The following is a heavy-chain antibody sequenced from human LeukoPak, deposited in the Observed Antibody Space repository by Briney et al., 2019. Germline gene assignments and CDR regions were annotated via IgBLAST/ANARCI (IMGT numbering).Heavy chain of an antibody. CDR1: GYTVTSYA. D-gene: IGHD2-2*02. V-gene: IGHV1-2*02. J-gene: IGHJ6*03. CDR3: ARGDKIVVVPAAIEDYYYYYYMDV. CDR2: INPNSGGT. Sequence: ASVKVSCKASGYTVTSYAMNWVRQATGQGLEWMGWINPNSGGTNYAQKFQGRVTMTRDTSISTAYMELSRLRSDDTAVYYCARGDKIVVVPAAIEDYYYYYYMDVWGKGTTVTISS.